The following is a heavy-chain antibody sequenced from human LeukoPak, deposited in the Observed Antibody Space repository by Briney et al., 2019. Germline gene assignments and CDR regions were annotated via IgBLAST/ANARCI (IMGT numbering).Heavy chain of an antibody. CDR2: ISSQYGNT. Sequence: ASVKVSCKTSGYIFTSYGISWVRQAPGQGLEWMGWISSQYGNTNYAQKLQGRVTLTTDSSTSTAYMELRSLRSDDTAVYYCARGELGGDDYVWGTPVTVYWGQGTLVTVSS. J-gene: IGHJ4*02. D-gene: IGHD3-16*01. CDR1: GYIFTSYG. V-gene: IGHV1-18*01. CDR3: ARGELGGDDYVWGTPVTVY.